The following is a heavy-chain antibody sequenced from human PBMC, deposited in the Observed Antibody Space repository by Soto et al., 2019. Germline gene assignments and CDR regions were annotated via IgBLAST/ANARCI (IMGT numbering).Heavy chain of an antibody. CDR1: GGSISSSSYY. CDR3: ARLAIFGVVNWFDP. V-gene: IGHV4-39*01. Sequence: LSLTCTVSGGSISSSSYYWGWIRQPPGKGLEWIGSIYYSGSTYYNPSLKSRVTISVDTSKNQFSLKLSSVTAADTAVYYCARLAIFGVVNWFDPWGQGTLVTVSS. CDR2: IYYSGST. D-gene: IGHD3-3*01. J-gene: IGHJ5*02.